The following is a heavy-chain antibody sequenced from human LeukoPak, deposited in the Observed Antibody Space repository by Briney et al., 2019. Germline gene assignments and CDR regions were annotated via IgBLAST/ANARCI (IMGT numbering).Heavy chain of an antibody. CDR1: GYTFTGYY. Sequence: ASVKVSCKASGYTFTGYYMRWVRQAPGQGLEWMGWINPNSGGTNYAQKFQGRLTMTRDMSTSTVYMELSSLRSEDTAVYYCARDRAGNNWFDPWGQGALVTVSS. J-gene: IGHJ5*02. CDR3: ARDRAGNNWFDP. D-gene: IGHD2/OR15-2a*01. CDR2: INPNSGGT. V-gene: IGHV1-2*02.